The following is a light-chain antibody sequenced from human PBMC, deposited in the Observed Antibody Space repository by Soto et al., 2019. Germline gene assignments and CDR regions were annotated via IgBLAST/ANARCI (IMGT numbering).Light chain of an antibody. J-gene: IGLJ1*01. CDR1: TGAVTNGHY. V-gene: IGLV7-46*01. CDR2: DTT. Sequence: QAVVTQEPSLTVSPGGTVTPTCGSSTGAVTNGHYPYWFQQKPGQAPRTLIYDTTNRHSWTPARFSGSLLGGKAALTLSGAQPEDEAEYYCLLSYNGPYVFGTGTKVNVL. CDR3: LLSYNGPYV.